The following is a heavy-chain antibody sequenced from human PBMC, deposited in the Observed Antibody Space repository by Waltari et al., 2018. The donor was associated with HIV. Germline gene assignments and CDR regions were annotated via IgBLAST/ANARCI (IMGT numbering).Heavy chain of an antibody. J-gene: IGHJ4*02. D-gene: IGHD6-6*01. Sequence: VQLMESGGGVAQPGKSLRLSCATSGFTFGSYGIHWVRQAPGKGRGWVAVINYDGSNKFYAESVKGRFLISRDNSKNTLFLQMNSLRDEDTGLYYCARDKAPYSSSSAVDYWGQGTLVTVS. CDR1: GFTFGSYG. V-gene: IGHV3-33*01. CDR3: ARDKAPYSSSSAVDY. CDR2: INYDGSNK.